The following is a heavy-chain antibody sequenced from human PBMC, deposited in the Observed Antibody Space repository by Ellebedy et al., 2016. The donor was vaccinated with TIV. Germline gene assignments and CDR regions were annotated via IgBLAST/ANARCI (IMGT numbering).Heavy chain of an antibody. Sequence: ASVKVSCKASGYTFTDYDINWVRQATGQGLEWMGWVDPNSGITGNEQKLQGRVTMTWNTSTGIVDMELSSLTSADTAVYFCASVQRGSGLGSGHYYYGMDVWGQGATVTVSS. CDR3: ASVQRGSGLGSGHYYYGMDV. CDR1: GYTFTDYD. V-gene: IGHV1-8*01. CDR2: VDPNSGIT. D-gene: IGHD6-19*01. J-gene: IGHJ6*02.